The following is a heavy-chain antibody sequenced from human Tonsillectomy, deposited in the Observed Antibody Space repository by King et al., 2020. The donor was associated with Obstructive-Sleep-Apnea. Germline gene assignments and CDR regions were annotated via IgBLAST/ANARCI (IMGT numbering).Heavy chain of an antibody. CDR1: GFTFSNYG. J-gene: IGHJ1*01. Sequence: QLVQSGGGVVQPGRSLRLSCAASGFTFSNYGMHWVRQAPGKGLEWVAYIRYVGSNKYYADSVKGRFNISRANTWNTLYLQMNSLRPEDTAVYHCAKEGPSAYDSSFQNWGQGTLVTVSS. V-gene: IGHV3-30*02. CDR3: AKEGPSAYDSSFQN. CDR2: IRYVGSNK. D-gene: IGHD3-22*01.